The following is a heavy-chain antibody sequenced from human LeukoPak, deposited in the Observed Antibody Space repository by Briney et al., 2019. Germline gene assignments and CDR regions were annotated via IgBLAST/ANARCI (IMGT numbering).Heavy chain of an antibody. D-gene: IGHD2-15*01. Sequence: GGSLRLSCAASGFIFSSYGMHWVRQAPGKGLEWVAVISYDGSNKYYADSVKGRFTISRDNSKNTLYLQMNSLRAEDTAVFYCAKDKSKYCSGANCYGIDPWGQGTLVTVSS. J-gene: IGHJ5*02. V-gene: IGHV3-30*18. CDR1: GFIFSSYG. CDR3: AKDKSKYCSGANCYGIDP. CDR2: ISYDGSNK.